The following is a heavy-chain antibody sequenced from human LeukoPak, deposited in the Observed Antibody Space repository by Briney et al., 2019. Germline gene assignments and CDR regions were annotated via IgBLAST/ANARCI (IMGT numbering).Heavy chain of an antibody. J-gene: IGHJ5*02. CDR2: ISAYNGNT. CDR3: AREVGYCSGGSCYSWFDP. D-gene: IGHD2-15*01. CDR1: GYTFTSYG. V-gene: IGHV1-18*01. Sequence: ASVKVSCKASGYTFTSYGIGWVRQAPGQGLEWMGWISAYNGNTNYAQKLQGRVTMTTDTSTSTAYMELRSLRSDDTAVYYCAREVGYCSGGSCYSWFDPWGQGTLVTVSS.